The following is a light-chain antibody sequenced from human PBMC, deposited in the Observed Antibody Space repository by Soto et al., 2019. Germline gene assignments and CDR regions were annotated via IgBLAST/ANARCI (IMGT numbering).Light chain of an antibody. V-gene: IGLV2-23*01. CDR3: CSYAGSGTYV. Sequence: QSVLTQPASVSGSPGQSITISCTGTSRNVGSYNLVSWYQQYPGKAPKLMIYEGSKRPSGVSNSFSGSKSGNTASLRISGLQDEDESDYYCCSYAGSGTYVFATGTKLTVL. J-gene: IGLJ1*01. CDR1: SRNVGSYNL. CDR2: EGS.